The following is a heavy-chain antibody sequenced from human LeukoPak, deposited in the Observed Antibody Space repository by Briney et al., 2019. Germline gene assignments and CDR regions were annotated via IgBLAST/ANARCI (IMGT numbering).Heavy chain of an antibody. CDR3: ARAEGGNYCSGGSCYPYLWWFDP. D-gene: IGHD2-15*01. CDR1: GGSISSYY. V-gene: IGHV4-59*08. Sequence: PSETLSLTCTVSGGSISSYYWSWIRQPPGKGLEWIGYIYYSGSTNYNPFLKSRVTISVDTSKNQFSLKLSSVTAADTAVYYCARAEGGNYCSGGSCYPYLWWFDPWGQGTLVTVSS. CDR2: IYYSGST. J-gene: IGHJ5*02.